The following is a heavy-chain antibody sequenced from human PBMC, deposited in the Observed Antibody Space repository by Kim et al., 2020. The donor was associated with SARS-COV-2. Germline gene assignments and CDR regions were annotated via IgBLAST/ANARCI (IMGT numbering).Heavy chain of an antibody. Sequence: PSRTSRVTISVNTSKNQFSLRLSSVTAADTAVYYCARATGYYLVGDAFDIWGQGTMVTVSS. D-gene: IGHD3-9*01. CDR3: ARATGYYLVGDAFDI. J-gene: IGHJ3*02. V-gene: IGHV4-59*01.